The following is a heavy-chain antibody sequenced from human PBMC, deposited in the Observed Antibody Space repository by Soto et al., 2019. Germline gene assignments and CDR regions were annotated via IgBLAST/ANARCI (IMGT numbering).Heavy chain of an antibody. D-gene: IGHD6-13*01. J-gene: IGHJ4*02. CDR3: ARGGGIAAAGSVY. Sequence: PGGSLRLSCAASGFTFSDYYMSWIRQAPGKGLESVSYISSSSSYTNYADSVKGRFTISRDNAKNSLYLQMNSLRAEDTAVYYCARGGGIAAAGSVYWGQGTLVTSPQ. CDR2: ISSSSSYT. V-gene: IGHV3-11*06. CDR1: GFTFSDYY.